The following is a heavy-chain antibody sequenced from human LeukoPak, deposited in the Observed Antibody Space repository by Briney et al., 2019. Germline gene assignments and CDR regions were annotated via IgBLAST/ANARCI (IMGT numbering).Heavy chain of an antibody. Sequence: PSETLSLTCTVSGGSISTYYWSWIRQPPGKGLEWIGCIYYSGSTNYSPSLKSRVTISVDTSKNQFSLKLSSVTAADTAVYYCATEFYDFLSGESWFDPWGQGALVTVS. D-gene: IGHD3-9*01. CDR2: IYYSGST. V-gene: IGHV4-59*01. J-gene: IGHJ5*02. CDR3: ATEFYDFLSGESWFDP. CDR1: GGSISTYY.